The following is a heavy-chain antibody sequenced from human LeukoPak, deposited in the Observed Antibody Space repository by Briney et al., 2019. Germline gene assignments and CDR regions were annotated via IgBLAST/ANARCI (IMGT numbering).Heavy chain of an antibody. CDR2: IYHSGST. Sequence: SETLSLTCTVSGYSISSGYYWGWIRQPPGKGLEWIGSIYHSGSTYYNPSLKSRVTISVDTSKNQFSLKLSSVTAADTAVYYCARGIHDYGEPNWGQGTLVTVSS. D-gene: IGHD4-17*01. CDR3: ARGIHDYGEPN. V-gene: IGHV4-38-2*02. CDR1: GYSISSGYY. J-gene: IGHJ4*02.